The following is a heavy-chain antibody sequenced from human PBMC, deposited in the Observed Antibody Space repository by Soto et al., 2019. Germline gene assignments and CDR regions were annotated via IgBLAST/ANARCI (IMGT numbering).Heavy chain of an antibody. CDR2: ISGSGDYT. D-gene: IGHD3-3*01. CDR1: GFTFSNYA. CDR3: ATRISIFGVVFDY. Sequence: GGSLRLSCAASGFTFSNYAMTWVRQAPGKGLEWVSSISGSGDYTYYADSVKGRFTISRDNSKNTLYLQMNSLRDEDTAVCYCATRISIFGVVFDYWGQGALVTVSS. V-gene: IGHV3-23*01. J-gene: IGHJ4*02.